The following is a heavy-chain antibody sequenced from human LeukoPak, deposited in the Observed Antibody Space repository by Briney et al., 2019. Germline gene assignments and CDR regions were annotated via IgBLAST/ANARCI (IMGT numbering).Heavy chain of an antibody. J-gene: IGHJ5*02. CDR1: GYSFTSYY. CDR3: ARVTGGRYCSTTSCYMRGWFDP. CDR2: INPSGGST. D-gene: IGHD2-2*02. Sequence: ASVKVSCKASGYSFTSYYIHWVRQAPGQGLEWMGLINPSGGSTNYAQKFQGRVTMTRDTSTSTVYMKLSSLRSEDTAVYYCARVTGGRYCSTTSCYMRGWFDPWGQGTLVTVSS. V-gene: IGHV1-46*01.